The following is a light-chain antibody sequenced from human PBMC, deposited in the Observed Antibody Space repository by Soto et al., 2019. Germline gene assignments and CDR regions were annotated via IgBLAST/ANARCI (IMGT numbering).Light chain of an antibody. CDR1: QSVSSN. CDR3: QQYNKLPPYT. V-gene: IGKV3-15*01. J-gene: IGKJ2*01. CDR2: GAS. Sequence: EIVMTQSPANLSVSPGERATLSCRASQSVSSNLAWYQQKPGQGPRLLIYGASTRATSIPARFSGSGSGTEFTITSNSLQSEDFAIYYCQQYNKLPPYTFVQGTKLEIK.